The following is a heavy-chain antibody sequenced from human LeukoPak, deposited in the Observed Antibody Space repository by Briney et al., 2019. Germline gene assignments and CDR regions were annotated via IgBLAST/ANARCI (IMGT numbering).Heavy chain of an antibody. D-gene: IGHD2-8*01. CDR3: ARVRVRGYCTNGVCYGSLGY. V-gene: IGHV1-2*02. CDR1: GYTFTGYY. Sequence: ASVKLSCKASGYTFTGYYMHWVRQAPGQGLEWMGWINPNSGRTNYAQKLQGRVTMTRDTSISTAYMELSRLRSDDTAVYYCARVRVRGYCTNGVCYGSLGYWGQGTLVTVSS. CDR2: INPNSGRT. J-gene: IGHJ4*02.